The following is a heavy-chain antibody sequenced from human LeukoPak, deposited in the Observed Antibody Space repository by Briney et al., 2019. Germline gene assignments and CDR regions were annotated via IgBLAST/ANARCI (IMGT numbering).Heavy chain of an antibody. D-gene: IGHD2-2*01. CDR1: GGSISSYY. Sequence: SETLSLTCTVSGGSISSYYWSWIRQPPGKGLEWIGYIYYSGSTNYNPSLKSRVTISVDTSKNQFSLKLSSVTAADTAVYYCATAGYCSTTSCYRGWFDPWGQGTLVTVSS. CDR3: ATAGYCSTTSCYRGWFDP. J-gene: IGHJ5*02. CDR2: IYYSGST. V-gene: IGHV4-59*12.